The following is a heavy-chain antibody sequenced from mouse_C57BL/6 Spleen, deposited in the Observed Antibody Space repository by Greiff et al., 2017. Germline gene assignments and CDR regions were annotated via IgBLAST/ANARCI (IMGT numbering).Heavy chain of an antibody. V-gene: IGHV1-50*01. CDR2: IDPSDSYT. Sequence: LKQPGAELVKPGASVKLSCKASGYTFTSYWMQWVKQRPGQGLEWIGEIDPSDSYTNYNQKFKGKATLTVDTSSSTAYMQLSSLTSEDSAVYYCAFFITTVVAPFDYWGQGTTLTVSS. J-gene: IGHJ2*01. D-gene: IGHD1-1*01. CDR1: GYTFTSYW. CDR3: AFFITTVVAPFDY.